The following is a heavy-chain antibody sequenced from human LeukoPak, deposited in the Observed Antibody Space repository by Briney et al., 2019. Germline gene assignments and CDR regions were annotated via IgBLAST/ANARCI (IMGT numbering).Heavy chain of an antibody. J-gene: IGHJ6*02. D-gene: IGHD3-3*01. CDR2: ISYDGSNK. CDR1: GFTFSSA. Sequence: PGGSLRLSCAASGFTFSSAMHWVRQAPGKGLEWVAVISYDGSNKYYADSVKGRFTISRDNSKNTLYLQMNSLRAEDTAVYYCARDRGYYDFWSGYYLRPYYYGMDVWGQGTTVTVSS. V-gene: IGHV3-30*04. CDR3: ARDRGYYDFWSGYYLRPYYYGMDV.